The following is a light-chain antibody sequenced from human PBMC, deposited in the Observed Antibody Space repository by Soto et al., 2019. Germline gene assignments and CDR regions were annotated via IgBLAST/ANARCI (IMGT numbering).Light chain of an antibody. Sequence: DIQVTQSPSTLSGSVGDRVTSSCLASQTISSWLAWYQQKPGKAPKLLIYKASTLKSGVPSRFSGSGSGTEFTLTISSLQPDDFATYYCQHYNSYSEAFGQGTKVDIK. J-gene: IGKJ1*01. CDR3: QHYNSYSEA. CDR1: QTISSW. V-gene: IGKV1-5*03. CDR2: KAS.